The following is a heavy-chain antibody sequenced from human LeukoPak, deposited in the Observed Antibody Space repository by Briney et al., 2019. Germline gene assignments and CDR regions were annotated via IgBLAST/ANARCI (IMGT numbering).Heavy chain of an antibody. CDR2: IYDSWST. D-gene: IGHD3-9*01. CDR3: ARLEHYDILTGYGGNWFDP. J-gene: IGHJ5*02. Sequence: SETLSLTCIVSGGSISSYYWSWIRQPPGKGLEWIGYIYDSWSTNYNPSLKSRVTISVDTSKNQFSLKLSSVTAADTAVYYCARLEHYDILTGYGGNWFDPWGQGTLVTVSS. CDR1: GGSISSYY. V-gene: IGHV4-59*08.